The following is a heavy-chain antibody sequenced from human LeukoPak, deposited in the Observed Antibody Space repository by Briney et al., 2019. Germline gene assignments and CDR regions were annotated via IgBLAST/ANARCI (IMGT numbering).Heavy chain of an antibody. D-gene: IGHD3-22*01. V-gene: IGHV1-18*01. J-gene: IGHJ5*02. CDR1: GYTFTSYG. Sequence: ASVKVSCKASGYTFTSYGISWVRQAPGQGLEWMGWISAYNGNTNYAQKFQGRVTMATDTSTSTAYMELRSLRSDDTAVYYCARFLGYYDSSGRNNWFDPWGQGTLVTVSS. CDR2: ISAYNGNT. CDR3: ARFLGYYDSSGRNNWFDP.